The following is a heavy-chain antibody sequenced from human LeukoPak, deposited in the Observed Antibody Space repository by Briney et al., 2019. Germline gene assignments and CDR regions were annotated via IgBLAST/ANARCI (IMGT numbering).Heavy chain of an antibody. V-gene: IGHV1-18*01. Sequence: ASVKASCKASGYTFTSYGISWVRQAPGQGLEWMGWINTYNGRTNYAQKLQGRVTMTTDTSTSTAYMELRSLTSDDTAMYYCARDLVYYDNSGLRWDDTFDIWGQGTVVTVSS. CDR1: GYTFTSYG. CDR3: ARDLVYYDNSGLRWDDTFDI. D-gene: IGHD3-22*01. J-gene: IGHJ3*02. CDR2: INTYNGRT.